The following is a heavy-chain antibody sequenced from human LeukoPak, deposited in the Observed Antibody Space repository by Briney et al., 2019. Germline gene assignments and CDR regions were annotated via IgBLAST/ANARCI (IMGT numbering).Heavy chain of an antibody. Sequence: PGGSLRLSCAASGFTFDDYTMHWVRRAPGKGLEWVSLISWDGGSTYYADSVKGRFTISRDNSKNSLYLQMNSLRTEDTALYYCARGEDSSGYWYNWFDPWGQGTLVTVSS. V-gene: IGHV3-43*01. CDR2: ISWDGGST. D-gene: IGHD3-22*01. CDR3: ARGEDSSGYWYNWFDP. J-gene: IGHJ5*02. CDR1: GFTFDDYT.